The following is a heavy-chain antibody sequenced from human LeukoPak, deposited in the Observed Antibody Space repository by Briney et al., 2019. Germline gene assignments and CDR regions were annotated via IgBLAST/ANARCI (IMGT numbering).Heavy chain of an antibody. J-gene: IGHJ4*02. CDR2: ISWNSGSI. CDR3: ARDRGVHY. CDR1: GFTFDDYA. Sequence: GGSLRLSCAASGFTFDDYAMHWVRQAPGKGLEWVSGISWNSGSIGYADSVKGRFTISRDNAKNSLYLQMSSLRAEDTAVYYCARDRGVHYWGQGTLVTVSS. V-gene: IGHV3-9*01. D-gene: IGHD1-1*01.